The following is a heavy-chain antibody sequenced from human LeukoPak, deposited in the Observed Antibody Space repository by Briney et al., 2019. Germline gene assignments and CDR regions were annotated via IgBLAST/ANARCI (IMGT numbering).Heavy chain of an antibody. J-gene: IGHJ6*03. Sequence: GRSLRLSCAASGFTFSSYAMHWVRQAPGKGLEWVAVISYDGSNKYYADSVKGRFTISRDNSKNTLYLQMNSLRAEDTAVYYCARGSYSYGSIVYYMDVWGKGTTVTVSS. CDR2: ISYDGSNK. V-gene: IGHV3-30-3*01. CDR1: GFTFSSYA. D-gene: IGHD5-18*01. CDR3: ARGSYSYGSIVYYMDV.